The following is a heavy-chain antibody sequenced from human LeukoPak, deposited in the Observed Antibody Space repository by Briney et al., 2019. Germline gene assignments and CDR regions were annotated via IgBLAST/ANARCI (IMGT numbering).Heavy chain of an antibody. D-gene: IGHD3-10*01. CDR1: GGSISSYY. CDR2: IYYSGST. V-gene: IGHV4-59*01. CDR3: ARYYGSGITNYFDY. Sequence: SETLSLTCTVSGGSISSYYWSWIRQPPGKGLEWIGYIYYSGSTNYNPSLKSQVTVSVDTSKNQFSLKLSSVTAADTAVYYCARYYGSGITNYFDYWGQGTLVTVSS. J-gene: IGHJ4*02.